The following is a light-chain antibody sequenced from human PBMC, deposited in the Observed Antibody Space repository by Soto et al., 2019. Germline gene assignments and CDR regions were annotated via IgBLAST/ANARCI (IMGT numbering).Light chain of an antibody. J-gene: IGKJ5*01. CDR1: QSVTGS. V-gene: IGKV3-11*01. CDR2: DTS. Sequence: EIVLTQSPATLALSPGERATLSCRASQSVTGSLAWYQQRPGQPPRLLIYDTSNRATGIPARFSGGGSGTDFTLTISSLEPEDFAVYHCQQRATFGQGTRLE. CDR3: QQRAT.